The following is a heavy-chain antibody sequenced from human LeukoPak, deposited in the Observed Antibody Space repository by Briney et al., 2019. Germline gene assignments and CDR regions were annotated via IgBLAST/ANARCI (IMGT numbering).Heavy chain of an antibody. CDR1: GGSISSGGYY. CDR3: ASERAGSGTPY. D-gene: IGHD3-10*01. J-gene: IGHJ4*02. V-gene: IGHV4-30-2*01. CDR2: IYHSGST. Sequence: RASETLSLTCTVSGGSISSGGYYWSWIRQPPGKGLEWIGYIYHSGSTYYNPSLKSRVTISVDRSKNQFSLKLSSVTAADTAVYYCASERAGSGTPYWGQGTLVTVSS.